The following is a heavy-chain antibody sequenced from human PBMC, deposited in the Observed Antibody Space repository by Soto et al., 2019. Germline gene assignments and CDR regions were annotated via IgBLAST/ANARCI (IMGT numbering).Heavy chain of an antibody. CDR2: IYYSGST. CDR3: ARHTPAISISDH. V-gene: IGHV4-39*01. J-gene: IGHJ4*02. Sequence: PSETLSLTCTVSGGSISSSSYYWGWIRQPPGKGLEWIGRIYYSGSTYYNTSLKSRVTISVDTSKNQFYLKLSSVTAADTAVYYCARHTPAISISDHWGQGTLVTVSS. CDR1: GGSISSSSYY. D-gene: IGHD2-15*01.